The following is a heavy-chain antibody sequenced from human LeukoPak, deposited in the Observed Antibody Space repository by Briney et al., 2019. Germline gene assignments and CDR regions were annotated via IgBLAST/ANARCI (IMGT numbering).Heavy chain of an antibody. V-gene: IGHV4-59*01. Sequence: SETLSLTCTVSGGSISSYYWSWIRQPPGKGLEWIGYIYYSGSTNYNPSLKSRVTISVDTSKNQFSLKLSSVTAADTAVYYCAREKCGGDCSSGWYFDLWGRGTLVTVSS. CDR3: AREKCGGDCSSGWYFDL. D-gene: IGHD2-21*02. CDR1: GGSISSYY. J-gene: IGHJ2*01. CDR2: IYYSGST.